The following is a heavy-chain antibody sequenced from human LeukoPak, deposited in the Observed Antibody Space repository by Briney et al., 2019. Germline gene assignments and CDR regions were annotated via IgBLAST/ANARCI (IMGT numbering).Heavy chain of an antibody. CDR1: GFTFTSYA. V-gene: IGHV3-30-3*01. CDR2: ISYDGSIK. J-gene: IGHJ3*01. CDR3: ARKPDAFDL. Sequence: GGSLRLSCVASGFTFTSYAMHWVRQAPGKGLEWVTVISYDGSIKYYADSVKGRFTISRDISKNTLYLQMSSLRAEDTAVYYCARKPDAFDLWGQGTMVTVSS.